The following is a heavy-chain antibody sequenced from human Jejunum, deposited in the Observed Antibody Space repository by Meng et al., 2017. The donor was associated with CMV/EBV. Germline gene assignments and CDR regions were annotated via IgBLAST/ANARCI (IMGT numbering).Heavy chain of an antibody. D-gene: IGHD2-8*01. Sequence: QVRVGLSGAGWKMPGSWVXXPCKSSGGXXXNYALSWGRQAPGQGLEWMGGIIAVFKTPNYAQKFQGRLTISADASTGTTYMELTGLTSEDTAVYYCARGFTNGWQPFDYWGQGTXVTVSS. CDR1: GGXXXNYA. CDR2: IIAVFKTP. J-gene: IGHJ4*02. CDR3: ARGFTNGWQPFDY. V-gene: IGHV1-69*12.